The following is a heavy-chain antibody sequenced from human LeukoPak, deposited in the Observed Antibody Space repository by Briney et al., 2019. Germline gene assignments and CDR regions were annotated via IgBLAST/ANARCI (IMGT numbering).Heavy chain of an antibody. D-gene: IGHD3-22*01. CDR3: AKQAYGSHFDAFDI. J-gene: IGHJ3*02. CDR1: GYRFTTDY. Sequence: GESLKISCQASGYRFTTDYIGWVRQMPGKGLEWMGIIYPDDSETNYSPSFQGQVSMSVDKSITTAYLQWSSLKASDTAIYYCAKQAYGSHFDAFDIWGQGTMVTVSS. CDR2: IYPDDSET. V-gene: IGHV5-51*01.